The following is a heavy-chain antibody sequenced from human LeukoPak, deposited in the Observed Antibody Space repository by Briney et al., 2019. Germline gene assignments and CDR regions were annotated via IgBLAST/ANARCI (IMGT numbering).Heavy chain of an antibody. J-gene: IGHJ4*02. CDR1: GYTFTSYA. V-gene: IGHV7-4-1*02. Sequence: ASVKVSCKASGYTFTSYAMNWVRQAPGQGLEWMGWINTNTGNPTYAQGFTGRFVFSLDTSVSTAYLQISSLKAEDTAVYYCARGFKRDYVWGSYRYLDYWGQGTLVTVSS. CDR2: INTNTGNP. D-gene: IGHD3-16*02. CDR3: ARGFKRDYVWGSYRYLDY.